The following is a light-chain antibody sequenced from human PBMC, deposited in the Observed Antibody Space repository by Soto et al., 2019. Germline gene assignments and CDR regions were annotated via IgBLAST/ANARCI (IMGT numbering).Light chain of an antibody. J-gene: IGKJ2*01. Sequence: DIQMTQSPSSLSASVGDRVTITCRASQSISSYLNWYQQKPGKAPKLLIYAASSLQSGVPSRFSGSGSGKDFTLTISSLQPEDFATYYCQQSYSTPYTFGQGTKLELK. CDR3: QQSYSTPYT. CDR1: QSISSY. CDR2: AAS. V-gene: IGKV1-39*01.